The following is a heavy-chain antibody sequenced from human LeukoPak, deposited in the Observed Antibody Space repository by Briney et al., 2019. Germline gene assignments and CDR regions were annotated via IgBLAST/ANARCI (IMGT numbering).Heavy chain of an antibody. V-gene: IGHV1-2*02. J-gene: IGHJ4*02. CDR2: INTNSGGT. D-gene: IGHD4-17*01. CDR3: ARDQTTVTGIDY. Sequence: ASVKVSCKASGYTFTGYYMHLGRQAPGQGLEGMGWINTNSGGTNYAQKFQGRVTMTRDTSISTAYMELSRLRSDDTAVYYCARDQTTVTGIDYWGQGTLVTVSS. CDR1: GYTFTGYY.